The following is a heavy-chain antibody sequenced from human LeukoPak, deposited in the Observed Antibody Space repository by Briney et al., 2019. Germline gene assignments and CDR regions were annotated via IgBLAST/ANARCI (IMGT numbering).Heavy chain of an antibody. J-gene: IGHJ4*02. D-gene: IGHD1-26*01. Sequence: PSETLSLTCAVYGGSFSGYYWSWIRQPPGKGLEWIGEINHSGSTNYNPSLKSRVTISVDTSKNQFSLKLSSVTAADTAVYYCAREERGATGNFDYWGQGTLVTVS. CDR1: GGSFSGYY. V-gene: IGHV4-34*09. CDR2: INHSGST. CDR3: AREERGATGNFDY.